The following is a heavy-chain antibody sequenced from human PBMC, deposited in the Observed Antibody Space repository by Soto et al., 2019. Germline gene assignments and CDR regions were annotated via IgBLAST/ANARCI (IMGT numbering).Heavy chain of an antibody. CDR2: ISDDGSNK. CDR1: GFTFSSYA. V-gene: IGHV3-30-3*01. D-gene: IGHD3-22*01. CDR3: ARAVQSHYYDSSGPGDY. Sequence: GGSLRLSCAASGFTFSSYAMHWVRQAPGKGLEWVAVISDDGSNKYYADSVKGRFTISRDNSKNTLYLQMNSLRAEDTAVYYCARAVQSHYYDSSGPGDYWGQGTLVTVSS. J-gene: IGHJ4*02.